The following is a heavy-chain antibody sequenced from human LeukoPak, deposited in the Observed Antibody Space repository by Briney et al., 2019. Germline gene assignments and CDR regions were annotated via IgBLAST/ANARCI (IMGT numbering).Heavy chain of an antibody. CDR2: ISGSGGST. CDR1: GFTFSSYA. J-gene: IGHJ4*02. Sequence: GGSLRLSCAASGFTFSSYAMSWVRQAPGKGLERVSAISGSGGSTYYADSVKGRFTISRDNSKNTLYLQMNSLRAEDTAVYYCAKPRRDRNYDSSGYPSYFDYWGQGTLVTVSS. D-gene: IGHD3-22*01. CDR3: AKPRRDRNYDSSGYPSYFDY. V-gene: IGHV3-23*01.